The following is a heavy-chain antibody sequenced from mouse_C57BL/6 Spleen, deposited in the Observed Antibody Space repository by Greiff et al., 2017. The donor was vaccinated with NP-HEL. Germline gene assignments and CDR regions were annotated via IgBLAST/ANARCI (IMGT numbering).Heavy chain of an antibody. J-gene: IGHJ3*01. CDR1: GFNIKNTY. CDR2: IDPANGNT. CDR3: ARGVLRRGVSWFAY. V-gene: IGHV14-3*01. Sequence: VQLQKAGAELGRPGASVKLSCTASGFNIKNTYMHWVKQRPEQGLEWIGRIDPANGNTKYAPKFQGKATITADTSSNTAYLQLSSLTSEDTAIYYCARGVLRRGVSWFAYWGQGTLVTVSA. D-gene: IGHD1-1*01.